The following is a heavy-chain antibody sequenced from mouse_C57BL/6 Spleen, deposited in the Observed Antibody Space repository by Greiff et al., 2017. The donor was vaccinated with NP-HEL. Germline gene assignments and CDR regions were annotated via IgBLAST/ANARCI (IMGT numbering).Heavy chain of an antibody. CDR1: GYTFTEYT. J-gene: IGHJ3*01. Sequence: VKLQESGAELVKPGASVKLSCKASGYTFTEYTIHWVKQRSGQGLEWIGWFYPGSGSIKYNEKFKDKATLTADKSSSTVYMELSRLTSEDSAVYFCAIHEAPYDYDGSWFAYWGQGTLVTVSA. V-gene: IGHV1-62-2*01. CDR2: FYPGSGSI. D-gene: IGHD2-4*01. CDR3: AIHEAPYDYDGSWFAY.